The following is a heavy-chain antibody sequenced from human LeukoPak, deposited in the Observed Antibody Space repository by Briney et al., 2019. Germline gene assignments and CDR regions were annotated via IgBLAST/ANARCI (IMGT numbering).Heavy chain of an antibody. CDR1: GGSISSYY. CDR2: IYYSGST. D-gene: IGHD6-19*01. Sequence: SETLSLTCTVSGGSISSYYWSWIRQPPGKGLEWIGYIYYSGSTNYNPSLKSRVTISVDTSKNQFSLKLSSVTAADTAVYYCAREPTLQSWFDPWGQGTLVTVSS. CDR3: AREPTLQSWFDP. V-gene: IGHV4-59*01. J-gene: IGHJ5*02.